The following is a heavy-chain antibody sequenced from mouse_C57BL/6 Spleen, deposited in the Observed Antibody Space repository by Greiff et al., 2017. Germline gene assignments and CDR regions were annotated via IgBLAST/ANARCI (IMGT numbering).Heavy chain of an antibody. V-gene: IGHV1-64*01. CDR1: GYTFTSYW. CDR3: ARANLYDFDY. D-gene: IGHD2-14*01. CDR2: IHPNSGST. J-gene: IGHJ2*01. Sequence: VQLQQPGAELVKPGASVKLSCKASGYTFTSYWMHWVKQRPGQGLEWIGMIHPNSGSTNYNEKFKSKDPLTVDKSSSTAYMQLSSLTSEDSAVYYFARANLYDFDYWGQGTTLTVSS.